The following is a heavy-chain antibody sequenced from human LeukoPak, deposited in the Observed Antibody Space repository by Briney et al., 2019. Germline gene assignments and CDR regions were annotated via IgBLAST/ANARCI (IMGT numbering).Heavy chain of an antibody. CDR1: GYTFTSYY. CDR3: ATDSLLWGPDAPLGPYYFDY. D-gene: IGHD3-10*01. CDR2: INPSGGST. J-gene: IGHJ4*02. Sequence: ASVKVSCKASGYTFTSYYMHWERQAPGQGLEWMGIINPSGGSTSYAQKFQGRVTMTRDTSTRTVYIELSSLRSEDTAVYYCATDSLLWGPDAPLGPYYFDYWGQGTLVTVSS. V-gene: IGHV1-46*01.